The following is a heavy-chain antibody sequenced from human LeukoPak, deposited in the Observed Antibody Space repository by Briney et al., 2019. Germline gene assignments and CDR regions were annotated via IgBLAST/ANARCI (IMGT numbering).Heavy chain of an antibody. V-gene: IGHV3-30*18. D-gene: IGHD3-22*01. J-gene: IGHJ4*02. CDR3: AKDSSGYNPDY. Sequence: GGSLRLSCAASGFTFSSYGMHWARQAPGKGLEWVAVISYDGSNKYYADSVKGRFTISRDNSKNTLYLQMNSLRAEDTAVYYCAKDSSGYNPDYWGQGTLVTVSS. CDR1: GFTFSSYG. CDR2: ISYDGSNK.